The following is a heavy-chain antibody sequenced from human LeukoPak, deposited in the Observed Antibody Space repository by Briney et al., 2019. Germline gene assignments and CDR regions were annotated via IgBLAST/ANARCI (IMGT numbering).Heavy chain of an antibody. CDR3: AKLHHFDWLLVSNWFDT. V-gene: IGHV3-23*01. D-gene: IGHD3-9*01. CDR2: INGSGGST. J-gene: IGHJ5*02. CDR1: GFTFSTYA. Sequence: GGSLRLSCAASGFTFSTYAMSWVRQAPGKGLEWVSGINGSGGSTYYADSVKGRFTISRDNSKNTLYLQMNSLRAEDTALYYCAKLHHFDWLLVSNWFDTWGQGTLVTVSS.